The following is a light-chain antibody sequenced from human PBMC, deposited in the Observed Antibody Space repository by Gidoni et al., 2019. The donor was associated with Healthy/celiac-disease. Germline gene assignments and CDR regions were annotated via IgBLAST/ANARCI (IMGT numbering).Light chain of an antibody. CDR2: DAS. V-gene: IGKV1-33*01. CDR1: QDISNY. J-gene: IGKJ4*01. CDR3: QQYDKLRLT. Sequence: DIQMTQSPSSLSASVGDRVTITCQASQDISNYLDWYQQKPGKAPKLLIYDASHLETGVPSRFSGSGSGTDFTFSISSLQPEDIATYYCQQYDKLRLTFGGGTKVEGK.